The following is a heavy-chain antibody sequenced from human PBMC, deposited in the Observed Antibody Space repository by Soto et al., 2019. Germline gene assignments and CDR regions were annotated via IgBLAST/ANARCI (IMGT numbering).Heavy chain of an antibody. CDR1: GFTFSSYA. CDR3: AKMFKKRWIQIDFDY. D-gene: IGHD5-18*01. J-gene: IGHJ4*02. V-gene: IGHV3-23*01. Sequence: GGSLRLSCAASGFTFSSYAMSWVRQAPGKGLEWVSAISGSGGSTYYADSVKGRFTISRDNSKNTLYLQMNSLRAEDTAVYYCAKMFKKRWIQIDFDYWGQGTLVTVSS. CDR2: ISGSGGST.